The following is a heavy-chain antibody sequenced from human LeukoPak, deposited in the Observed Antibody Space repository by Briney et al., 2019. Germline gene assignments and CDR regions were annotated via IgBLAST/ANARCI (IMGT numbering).Heavy chain of an antibody. J-gene: IGHJ6*03. CDR2: IIPIFGTA. CDR1: GGTFSSYA. D-gene: IGHD6-6*01. Sequence: ASVKVSCKASGGTFSSYAISWVRQAPGQGLEWMGGIIPIFGTANYAQKFQGRVTITADESTSTAYMELSSLRSEDTAVYYCARDRGEYSSSWAPYYYYYMDVWGKGTTVTVSS. V-gene: IGHV1-69*01. CDR3: ARDRGEYSSSWAPYYYYYMDV.